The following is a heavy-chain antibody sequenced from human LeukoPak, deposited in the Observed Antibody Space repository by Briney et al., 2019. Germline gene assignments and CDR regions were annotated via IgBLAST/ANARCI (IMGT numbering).Heavy chain of an antibody. CDR2: IRSKAYGGTT. V-gene: IGHV3-49*03. J-gene: IGHJ4*02. CDR3: TRDGGYDSTLFDY. D-gene: IGHD3-22*01. CDR1: GFTFGDYA. Sequence: GGSLRLSCTASGFTFGDYAMSWFRQAPGKGLEWVGFIRSKAYGGTTEYAASVKGRFTISRDDSKSIAYLQMNSLKTEDTAVYYCTRDGGYDSTLFDYWGQGTLVTVSS.